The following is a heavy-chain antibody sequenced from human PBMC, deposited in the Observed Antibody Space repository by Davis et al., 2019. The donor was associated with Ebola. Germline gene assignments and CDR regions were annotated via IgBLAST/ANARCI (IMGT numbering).Heavy chain of an antibody. Sequence: GESLKISCAASGFTFSSYTMSWVRQAPGKGLEWVSAISGSGGSTYYADSVKGRFTISRDNSKNTLYLQMNSLRAEDTAVYYCTKKSGEYHYFAMDVWGKGTTVTVSS. CDR3: TKKSGEYHYFAMDV. CDR1: GFTFSSYT. V-gene: IGHV3-23*01. CDR2: ISGSGGST. J-gene: IGHJ6*04.